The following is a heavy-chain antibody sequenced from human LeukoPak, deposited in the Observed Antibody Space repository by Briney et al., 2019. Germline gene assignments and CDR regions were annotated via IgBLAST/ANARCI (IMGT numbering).Heavy chain of an antibody. J-gene: IGHJ6*04. CDR2: ISYDGSNK. V-gene: IGHV3-30*18. D-gene: IGHD3-10*01. CDR1: GFTFGSYG. CDR3: AKVHGSGEFLYYYYYYGMDV. Sequence: GGSLRLSCAASGFTFGSYGMHWVRQAPGKGLEWVAVISYDGSNKYYADSVKGRFTISRDNSKNTLYLQMNSLRAEDTAVYYCAKVHGSGEFLYYYYYYGMDVWGKGTTVTVSS.